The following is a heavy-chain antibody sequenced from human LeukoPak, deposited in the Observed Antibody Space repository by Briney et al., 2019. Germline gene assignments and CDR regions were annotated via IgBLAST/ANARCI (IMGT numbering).Heavy chain of an antibody. D-gene: IGHD3-10*01. J-gene: IGHJ4*02. CDR2: IYHSGST. Sequence: PSETLSLTCGVSGYSISSGYYWGWIRQPPGKGLEWIGSIYHSGSTYYHPSLKSRVTISVDTSKNQFSLKLSSVTAADTAVYYCARSWNYGSGSLSYWGQGTLVTVSS. CDR3: ARSWNYGSGSLSY. V-gene: IGHV4-38-2*01. CDR1: GYSISSGYY.